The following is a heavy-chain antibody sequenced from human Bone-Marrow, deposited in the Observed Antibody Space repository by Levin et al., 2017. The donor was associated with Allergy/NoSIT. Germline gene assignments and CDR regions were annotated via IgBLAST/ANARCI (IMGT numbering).Heavy chain of an antibody. CDR2: ISYDGSNK. J-gene: IGHJ4*02. D-gene: IGHD5-18*01. CDR3: AKERPVSRRGYSFYFDY. CDR1: GFTFSSYG. Sequence: PGGSLRLSCAASGFTFSSYGMHWVRQAPGKGLEWVAVISYDGSNKYYADSVKGRFTISRDNSKNTLYLQMNSLRAEDTAVYYCAKERPVSRRGYSFYFDYWGQGTLVTVSS. V-gene: IGHV3-30*18.